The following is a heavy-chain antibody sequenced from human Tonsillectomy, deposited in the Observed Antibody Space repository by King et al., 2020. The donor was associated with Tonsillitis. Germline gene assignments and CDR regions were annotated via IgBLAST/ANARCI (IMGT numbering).Heavy chain of an antibody. D-gene: IGHD2-2*02. J-gene: IGHJ3*02. V-gene: IGHV3-30*04. CDR1: AFTFRTYV. CDR2: ISDDGKHN. CDR3: AVRRDCSDSNCYNAFYI. Sequence: VQLVESGGGVVQPGTSLRLSCEVSAFTFRTYVLDWVRQAPGKGREWVAVISDDGKHNVYAESVKGRFTISRDNSKNTQFMQLNSLRPEDTAVYYCAVRRDCSDSNCYNAFYIWGQGTMVTVSS.